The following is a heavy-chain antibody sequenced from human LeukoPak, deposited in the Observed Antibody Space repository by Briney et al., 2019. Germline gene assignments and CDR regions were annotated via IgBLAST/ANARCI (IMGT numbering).Heavy chain of an antibody. D-gene: IGHD6-6*01. J-gene: IGHJ4*02. Sequence: PGGSLRLSCAASGFTFSSYAMSWVRQAPGKGLEWVSAISGSGGSTYYADSVKGRFTISRDNSKNTLYLQMNSLRAEDTAVYYCATSEYKHIAAPPFDYWGQGTLVTVSS. CDR1: GFTFSSYA. CDR3: ATSEYKHIAAPPFDY. CDR2: ISGSGGST. V-gene: IGHV3-23*01.